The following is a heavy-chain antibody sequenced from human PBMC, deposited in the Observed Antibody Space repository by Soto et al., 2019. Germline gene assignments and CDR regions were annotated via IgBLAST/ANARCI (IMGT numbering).Heavy chain of an antibody. CDR1: GFTFTSSA. V-gene: IGHV1-58*01. D-gene: IGHD3-22*01. Sequence: ASVKVSCKASGFTFTSSAVQWVRQACGQRLEWIGWIVVGSGNTNYAQKFQERVTITRDMSTSTAYMELSSLRSEDTAVYYCAAPMDSSGYYFDYWGQGTLVTVSS. J-gene: IGHJ4*02. CDR3: AAPMDSSGYYFDY. CDR2: IVVGSGNT.